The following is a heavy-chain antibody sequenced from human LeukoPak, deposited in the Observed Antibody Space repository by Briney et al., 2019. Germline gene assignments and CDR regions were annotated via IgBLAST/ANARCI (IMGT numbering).Heavy chain of an antibody. CDR1: GGSISSGGYY. V-gene: IGHV4-30-2*01. J-gene: IGHJ4*02. CDR2: IYHSGST. D-gene: IGHD3-16*02. Sequence: SETLSLTCTVSGGSISSGGYYWSWIRQPPGKGLEWIGYIYHSGSTYYNPSLKSRVTISVDRSKNQFSLKLSSVTAADTAVYYCARGSFYNYDYVWGSYRLDYWGQGTLVTVSS. CDR3: ARGSFYNYDYVWGSYRLDY.